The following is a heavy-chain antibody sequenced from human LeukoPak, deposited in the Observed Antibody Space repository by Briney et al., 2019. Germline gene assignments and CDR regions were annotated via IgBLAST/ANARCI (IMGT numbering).Heavy chain of an antibody. CDR1: GFTFSSYA. CDR2: ISGSGGST. D-gene: IGHD2-15*01. Sequence: GGSLRLSCAASGFTFSSYAMSWVRQAPGKGLEWVSAISGSGGSTYYADSVKGRFTISRDNSKNTLYLQMNGLRAEDTAVYYCAKDCSGGSCYGAFDIWGQGTMVTVSS. V-gene: IGHV3-23*01. CDR3: AKDCSGGSCYGAFDI. J-gene: IGHJ3*02.